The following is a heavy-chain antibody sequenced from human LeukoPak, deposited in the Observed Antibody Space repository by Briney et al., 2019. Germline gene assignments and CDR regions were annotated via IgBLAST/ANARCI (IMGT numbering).Heavy chain of an antibody. Sequence: SETLSLTCTVSGGSLSSYYWSWIRQPPGKGLEWIGYIYYSGSTNYNPSLKSRVTISVDTSKNQFSLKLSSVTAADTAVYYCARQSLRGPIDYWGQGTLVTVSS. J-gene: IGHJ4*02. D-gene: IGHD3-10*01. V-gene: IGHV4-59*01. CDR2: IYYSGST. CDR1: GGSLSSYY. CDR3: ARQSLRGPIDY.